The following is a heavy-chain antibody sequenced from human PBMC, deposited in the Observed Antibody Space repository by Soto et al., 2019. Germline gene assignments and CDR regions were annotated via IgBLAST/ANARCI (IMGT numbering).Heavy chain of an antibody. CDR1: GFTVSSNY. D-gene: IGHD1-7*01. J-gene: IGHJ4*02. CDR3: ARDGVSGLYNWNSRRSVDY. CDR2: IYSGGST. Sequence: GGSLRLSCAASGFTVSSNYMSWVRQAPGKGLEWVSVIYSGGSTYYADSVKGRFTISRDNSKNTLYLQMNSLRAEDTAVYYCARDGVSGLYNWNSRRSVDYWGQGTLVTVSS. V-gene: IGHV3-66*01.